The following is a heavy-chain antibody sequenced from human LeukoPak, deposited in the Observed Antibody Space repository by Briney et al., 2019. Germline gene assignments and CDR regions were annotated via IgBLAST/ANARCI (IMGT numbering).Heavy chain of an antibody. Sequence: SETLSLTCTVSGYSISSGYYWGWIRQRPGKGLEWIGSIYHSGSTYYDPSLKSRVTISVDTSKNQFSLKLSSVTAADTAVYYCARDLSMADLGWFDPWGQGTLVTVSS. V-gene: IGHV4-38-2*02. J-gene: IGHJ5*02. CDR3: ARDLSMADLGWFDP. D-gene: IGHD2-8*01. CDR2: IYHSGST. CDR1: GYSISSGYY.